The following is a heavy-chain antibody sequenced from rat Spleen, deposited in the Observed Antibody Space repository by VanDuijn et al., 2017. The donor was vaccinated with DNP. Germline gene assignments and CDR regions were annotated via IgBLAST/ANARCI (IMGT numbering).Heavy chain of an antibody. CDR1: GFTFSSFP. CDR2: ISTGGGNT. Sequence: EVLLVESGGGLVQPGGSMRLSCEASGFTFSSFPMAWVRQAPTKGLEWVASISTGGGNTYYRDSVKGRFTISRDNAKSTLYLQMDSLRSEETATYYCARQDLYQSFDYWGQGVMVTVSS. D-gene: IGHD1-12*01. CDR3: ARQDLYQSFDY. V-gene: IGHV5S11*01. J-gene: IGHJ2*01.